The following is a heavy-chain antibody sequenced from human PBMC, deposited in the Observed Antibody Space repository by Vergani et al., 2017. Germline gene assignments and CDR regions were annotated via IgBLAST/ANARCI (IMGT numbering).Heavy chain of an antibody. CDR1: GYTFTSYD. CDR3: ARYPAAAGKHWFDP. Sequence: QVQLVQSGAEVKKPGASVRVSCKASGYTFTSYDINWVRQATGQGLEWMGWMNPNSGNTGYAQKFQGIVTMTRNTSISTAYMELSSLRSEDTAVYDCARYPAAAGKHWFDPWGQGTLVTVSS. J-gene: IGHJ5*02. V-gene: IGHV1-8*01. CDR2: MNPNSGNT. D-gene: IGHD6-13*01.